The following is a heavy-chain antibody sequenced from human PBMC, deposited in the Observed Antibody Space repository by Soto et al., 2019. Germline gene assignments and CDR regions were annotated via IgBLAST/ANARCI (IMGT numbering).Heavy chain of an antibody. D-gene: IGHD3-10*01. Sequence: QVQLQESGPGLVKPSQTLSLTCTVSGGSISSGGYYWSWIRQHPGKGLEWIGYIYYSGSTYYNPSLKSRVTISVDTSKNQFSLKLSSVTAADTAVYYCARRPHYYGSGSYYTSPLDVWGKGTTVTVSS. CDR1: GGSISSGGYY. CDR3: ARRPHYYGSGSYYTSPLDV. V-gene: IGHV4-31*03. J-gene: IGHJ6*04. CDR2: IYYSGST.